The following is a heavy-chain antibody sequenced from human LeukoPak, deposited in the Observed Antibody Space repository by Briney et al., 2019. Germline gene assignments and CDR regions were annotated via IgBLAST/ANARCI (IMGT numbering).Heavy chain of an antibody. D-gene: IGHD6-19*01. Sequence: GGSLRLSCAASGFTFSSYEMNWVRQAPGGGLEWDSYISSRGSTIYYADSVKGRFTISREHAKNSLYLQMNSLRAEDTAVYYCARSVRGLAVASHFDYWGQGTLVTVSS. CDR3: ARSVRGLAVASHFDY. V-gene: IGHV3-48*03. CDR2: ISSRGSTI. J-gene: IGHJ4*02. CDR1: GFTFSSYE.